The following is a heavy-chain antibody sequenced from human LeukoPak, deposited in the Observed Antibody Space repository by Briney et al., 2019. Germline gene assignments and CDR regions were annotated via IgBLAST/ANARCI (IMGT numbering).Heavy chain of an antibody. Sequence: SETLSLTCTVSGGSMRLLYWGWVRQPPGKGLEWIGNVYHSGSTNYNPSLKTRLSLSVDTSKNQFSLRLKSVTAADTAIYYCVRWQQPRGFDSWGQGTLVSVSS. D-gene: IGHD5-18*01. CDR3: VRWQQPRGFDS. CDR2: VYHSGST. J-gene: IGHJ5*01. CDR1: GGSMRLLY. V-gene: IGHV4-59*08.